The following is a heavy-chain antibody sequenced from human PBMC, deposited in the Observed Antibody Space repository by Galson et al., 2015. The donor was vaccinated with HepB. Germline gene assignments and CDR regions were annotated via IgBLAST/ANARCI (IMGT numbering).Heavy chain of an antibody. V-gene: IGHV4-59*01. CDR2: AHYSGST. CDR1: GVSMSIYY. J-gene: IGHJ4*02. CDR3: ARDIPYGDYGY. D-gene: IGHD4-17*01. Sequence: ETLSLTCAVSGVSMSIYYWSWIRQPPGKGLEWIGFAHYSGSTNNNPSLKSRVSMSIDTSKNQFSLRLTSVTAADTAVYYCARDIPYGDYGYWGQGALVTVSS.